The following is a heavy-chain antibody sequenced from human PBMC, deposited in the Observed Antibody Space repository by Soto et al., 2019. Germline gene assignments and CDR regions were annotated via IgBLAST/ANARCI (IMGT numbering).Heavy chain of an antibody. J-gene: IGHJ4*02. CDR2: ISWDGGST. V-gene: IGHV3-43*01. Sequence: EVQLVESGGVVVQPGGSLRLSCAASGFTFDDYTMHWVRQGPGRGLEWVSLISWDGGSTYYADSVKGRFTISRDNSKNSLYLQMNSLRNEDTALYYCAKDMLSSSSVAFDYWGQGTLVTVSS. D-gene: IGHD6-6*01. CDR1: GFTFDDYT. CDR3: AKDMLSSSSVAFDY.